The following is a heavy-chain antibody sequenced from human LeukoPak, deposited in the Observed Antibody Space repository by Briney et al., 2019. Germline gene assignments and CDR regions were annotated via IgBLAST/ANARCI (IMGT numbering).Heavy chain of an antibody. Sequence: PGRSLRLSCAASGFTFSSYAMHWVRQAPGKGLEWVAVISYDGSNKYYADSVKGRFTISRDSSKNTLYLQMNSLRAEDTAVYYCARDKYSYGSFDYWGQGTLVTVSS. CDR2: ISYDGSNK. J-gene: IGHJ4*02. CDR3: ARDKYSYGSFDY. D-gene: IGHD5-18*01. V-gene: IGHV3-30-3*01. CDR1: GFTFSSYA.